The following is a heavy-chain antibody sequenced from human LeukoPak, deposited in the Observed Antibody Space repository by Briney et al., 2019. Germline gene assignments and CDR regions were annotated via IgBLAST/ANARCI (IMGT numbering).Heavy chain of an antibody. CDR3: AKEHMAAAVYYFDY. CDR2: INPSSGNT. Sequence: GGSLRLSCAASGFTLTNYAMSWIRQAPGKGLEWVSSINPSSGNTYYADSVKGRFTIFGDNSKNTLYLQMNSLRAEDTAVYYCAKEHMAAAVYYFDYWGQGTLVTVSS. V-gene: IGHV3-23*01. D-gene: IGHD2-15*01. J-gene: IGHJ4*02. CDR1: GFTLTNYA.